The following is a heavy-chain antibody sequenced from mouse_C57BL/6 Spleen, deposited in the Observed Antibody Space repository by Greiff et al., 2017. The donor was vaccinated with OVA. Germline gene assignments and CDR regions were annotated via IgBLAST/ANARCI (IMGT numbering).Heavy chain of an antibody. CDR3: ARDPPTGGYFDY. J-gene: IGHJ2*01. CDR2: INPGSGGT. Sequence: QVQLQQSGAELVRPGTSVKVSCKASGYAFTNYLIEWVKQRPGQGLEWIGVINPGSGGTNYNEKFKGKATLTADKSSSTAYMQLSSLTSEDSAVYFCARDPPTGGYFDYWGQGTTLTVSS. D-gene: IGHD1-1*01. V-gene: IGHV1-54*01. CDR1: GYAFTNYL.